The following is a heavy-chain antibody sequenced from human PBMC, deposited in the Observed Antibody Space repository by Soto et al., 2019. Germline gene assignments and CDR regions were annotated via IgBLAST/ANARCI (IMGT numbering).Heavy chain of an antibody. D-gene: IGHD3-16*01. CDR1: GGSITSSGYY. J-gene: IGHJ4*02. CDR3: ARLGMSIDRYAFYFFDS. V-gene: IGHV4-39*02. CDR2: VYYRGST. Sequence: SETLSLTCTVSGGSITSSGYYWGWIRRPPGKGLEWIGTVYYRGSTNYNPSLESRVTMSIDTAKNHFTLKLSSVTAADTAVYYCARLGMSIDRYAFYFFDSWGQGILVTVSS.